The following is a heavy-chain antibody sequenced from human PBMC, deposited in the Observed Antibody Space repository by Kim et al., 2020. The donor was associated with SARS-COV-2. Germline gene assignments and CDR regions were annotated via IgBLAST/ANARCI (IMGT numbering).Heavy chain of an antibody. CDR3: SRGPDYSPFDY. V-gene: IGHV3-48*03. CDR2: I. Sequence: IYYADSVTVRVTIPRDNDNTTLFLQMNSLRAEDTAVYYCSRGPDYSPFDYWGQGTLVTVSS. J-gene: IGHJ4*02. D-gene: IGHD4-4*01.